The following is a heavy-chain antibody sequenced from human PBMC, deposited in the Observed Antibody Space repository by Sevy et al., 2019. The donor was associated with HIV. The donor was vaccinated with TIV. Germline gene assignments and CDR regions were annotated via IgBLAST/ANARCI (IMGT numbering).Heavy chain of an antibody. CDR2: IRYDGSNK. Sequence: GESLKISCAASGFTFSSYGMHWVRQAPGKGLEWVAFIRYDGSNKYYADSVKGRFTISRDNSKNTLYLQMNSLRAEDTAVYYCAKVPGSGSYYKSWGQGTLVTVSS. D-gene: IGHD3-10*01. CDR1: GFTFSSYG. CDR3: AKVPGSGSYYKS. J-gene: IGHJ4*02. V-gene: IGHV3-30*02.